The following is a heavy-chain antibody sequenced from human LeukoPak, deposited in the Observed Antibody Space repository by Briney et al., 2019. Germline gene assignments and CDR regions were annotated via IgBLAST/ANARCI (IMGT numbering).Heavy chain of an antibody. CDR2: IRYDGSNK. CDR3: ARGYCSGGTCYLVENWLDP. J-gene: IGHJ5*02. D-gene: IGHD2-15*01. V-gene: IGHV3-30*02. CDR1: GFTFSSYG. Sequence: SGGSLRLSCAASGFTFSSYGMHWVRQAPGKGLEWVAFIRYDGSNKYYADSVKGRFTISRDNSKNTLYLQMNSLRADDTAVYYCARGYCSGGTCYLVENWLDPWGQGTLVTVSS.